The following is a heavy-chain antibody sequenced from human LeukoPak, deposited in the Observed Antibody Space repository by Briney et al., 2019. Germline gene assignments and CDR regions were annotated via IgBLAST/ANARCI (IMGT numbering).Heavy chain of an antibody. CDR3: ARDWVKITAYYYYYMDV. J-gene: IGHJ6*03. V-gene: IGHV3-53*01. D-gene: IGHD1-20*01. CDR1: GFTVSSNY. CDR2: IYSGGST. Sequence: GGSLRLSCAASGFTVSSNYMSWVRQAPGKGLEWVSVIYSGGSTYYADSVKGRFTISRDNSKNTLYLQMNSLRAEDTAVYYCARDWVKITAYYYYYMDVWGKGTTVTVSS.